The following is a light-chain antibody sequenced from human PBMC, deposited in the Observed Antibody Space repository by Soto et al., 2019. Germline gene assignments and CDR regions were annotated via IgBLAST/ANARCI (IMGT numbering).Light chain of an antibody. V-gene: IGLV2-11*01. CDR2: DVT. J-gene: IGLJ2*01. CDR1: SSDVGGYNS. CDR3: CSYAGSRVV. Sequence: QSALTQPRSVSGSPGQSVTISCTGTSSDVGGYNSVSWYQHHPGKAPKLTIYDVTKRPSGVPDRFSDSKSGNTASLTISGLQAEDEADYYCCSYAGSRVVFGGGTKLTVL.